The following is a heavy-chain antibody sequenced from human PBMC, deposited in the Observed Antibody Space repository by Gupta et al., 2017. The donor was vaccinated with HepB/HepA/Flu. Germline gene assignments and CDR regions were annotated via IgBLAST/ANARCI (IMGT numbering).Heavy chain of an antibody. V-gene: IGHV4-34*01. CDR3: ARGVKGTNVGWGYWFDP. Sequence: VQLQQWGTGLLKPSETLSLTCGVYGGSLRGFYWSWIRQSPGKGLEWIGEIYQGGNTNYNPSLKSRVIISADTSKNQFSLNLTSVTAADTAIYYCARGVKGTNVGWGYWFDPWGQGTLVTVSS. D-gene: IGHD1-7*01. CDR1: GGSLRGFY. J-gene: IGHJ5*02. CDR2: IYQGGNT.